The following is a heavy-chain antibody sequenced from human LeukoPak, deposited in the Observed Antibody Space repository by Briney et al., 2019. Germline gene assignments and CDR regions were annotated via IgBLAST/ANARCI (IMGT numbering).Heavy chain of an antibody. V-gene: IGHV4-30-4*01. CDR3: ARGSEHYGDYNWFDP. J-gene: IGHJ5*02. CDR2: IYDSGST. D-gene: IGHD4-17*01. Sequence: SETLSLTCTVSGGSVSSGDYYWSWIRQSPGKGLEWIGYIYDSGSTYYNPSLESRVTISVGASNNKFSLKLSSVTAADTAVYYCARGSEHYGDYNWFDPWGQGTLVTVSS. CDR1: GGSVSSGDYY.